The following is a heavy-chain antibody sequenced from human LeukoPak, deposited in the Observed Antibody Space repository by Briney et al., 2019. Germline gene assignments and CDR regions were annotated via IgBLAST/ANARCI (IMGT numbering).Heavy chain of an antibody. Sequence: PGGSLRLSCAASGFTVSSNYMSWVRQAPGKGLEWVSVIYSGGSTYYADSVKGRFTISRDNSKNTLYLQMNSLRAEDTAVYYCATLFYYDSSGYYYQDYWGQGTLVTVSS. V-gene: IGHV3-53*01. CDR2: IYSGGST. J-gene: IGHJ4*02. CDR3: ATLFYYDSSGYYYQDY. CDR1: GFTVSSNY. D-gene: IGHD3-22*01.